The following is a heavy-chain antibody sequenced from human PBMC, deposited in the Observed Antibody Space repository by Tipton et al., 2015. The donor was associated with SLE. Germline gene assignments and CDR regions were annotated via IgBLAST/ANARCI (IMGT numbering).Heavy chain of an antibody. CDR2: IFYTGST. CDR1: GGSISSNNYY. V-gene: IGHV4-39*07. J-gene: IGHJ4*02. D-gene: IGHD5-12*01. Sequence: GLVKPSETLSLTCTVSGGSISSNNYYWGWIRQPPGKGLEWIGSIFYTGSTYYNPSLKSRVSFSIDTSKHQFSLKLNSVTAADTAAYYCARRHYSGPFDSWGQGTLVTVSS. CDR3: ARRHYSGPFDS.